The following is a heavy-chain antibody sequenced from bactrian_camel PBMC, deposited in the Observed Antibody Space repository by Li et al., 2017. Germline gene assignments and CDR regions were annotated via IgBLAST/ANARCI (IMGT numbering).Heavy chain of an antibody. J-gene: IGHJ4*01. Sequence: HVQLVESGGDLVQPGGSLRLSCAASEYTHCGYSMSWFRQSPGKEREFLSQIYSDGDVRYADSVKGRFLISQDNAKNTAYLQMNSLKPEDTAMYRCRYERVCGNSDHESYWGRGTQVTVS. CDR1: EYTHCGYS. CDR3: RYERVCGNSDHESY. V-gene: IGHV3S6*01. CDR2: IYSDGDV. D-gene: IGHD2*01.